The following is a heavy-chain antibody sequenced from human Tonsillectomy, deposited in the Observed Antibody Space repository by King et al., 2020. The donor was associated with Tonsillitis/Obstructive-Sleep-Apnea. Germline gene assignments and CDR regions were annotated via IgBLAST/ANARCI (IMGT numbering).Heavy chain of an antibody. Sequence: VQLVESGGGLVKPGRSLRLSCTVSGFTFGDYAMSWFRQAPGKGLEWVGCIRSKAYGGTTEYAASVKGRFSMSRDDSTSIAYLHMNSLKTEDKAVFYCARGGVTTVDGRNVDYWGQGTLVTVSS. D-gene: IGHD1-1*01. J-gene: IGHJ4*02. CDR1: GFTFGDYA. CDR2: IRSKAYGGTT. V-gene: IGHV3-49*05. CDR3: ARGGVTTVDGRNVDY.